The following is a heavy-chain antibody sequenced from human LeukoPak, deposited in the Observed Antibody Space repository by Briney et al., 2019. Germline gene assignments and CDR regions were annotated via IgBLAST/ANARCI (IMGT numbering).Heavy chain of an antibody. CDR1: EFSVGSNY. CDR2: IYSGGST. V-gene: IGHV3-66*01. Sequence: PGGSLRLSCAASEFSVGSNYMTWVRQVPGKGLEWVSLIYSGGSTYYADSVKGRFTISRDNSKNTLYLQMNSLRAEDTAIYYCARGFGVAYYYYSMDVWGKGTTVTISS. D-gene: IGHD3-3*01. CDR3: ARGFGVAYYYYSMDV. J-gene: IGHJ6*03.